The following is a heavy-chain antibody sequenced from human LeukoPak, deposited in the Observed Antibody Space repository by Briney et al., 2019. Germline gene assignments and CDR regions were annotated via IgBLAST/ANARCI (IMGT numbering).Heavy chain of an antibody. V-gene: IGHV3-23*01. CDR1: GFTFSSYA. CDR2: ISGSGGST. J-gene: IGHJ4*02. CDR3: ARDINRGWGDYYFDY. D-gene: IGHD3-10*01. Sequence: GGSLRLSCAASGFTFSSYAMSWVRQAPGKGLEWVSAISGSGGSTYYADSVKGRFTISRDNSKNTLYLQMNSLRAEDTAVYYCARDINRGWGDYYFDYWGQGTLVTVSS.